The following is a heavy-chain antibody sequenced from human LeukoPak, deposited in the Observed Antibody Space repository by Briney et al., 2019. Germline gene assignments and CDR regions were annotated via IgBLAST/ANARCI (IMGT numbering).Heavy chain of an antibody. CDR1: GGSISSTSYY. Sequence: SETLSLTCSVSGGSISSTSYYWGWIRQPPGKGLEWIASIYYSGSTYYNPSLKSRVTISVDTSKNQFSLKLSSVTAADTAVYYCARGYYYDSSGYSYWGQGTLVTVSS. D-gene: IGHD3-22*01. CDR2: IYYSGST. J-gene: IGHJ4*02. V-gene: IGHV4-39*01. CDR3: ARGYYYDSSGYSY.